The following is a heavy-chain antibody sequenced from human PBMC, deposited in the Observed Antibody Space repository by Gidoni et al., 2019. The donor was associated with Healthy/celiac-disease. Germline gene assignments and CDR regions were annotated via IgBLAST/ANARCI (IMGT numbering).Heavy chain of an antibody. J-gene: IGHJ4*02. CDR2: IKQDGSEK. CDR1: GFTFSSYW. D-gene: IGHD4-17*01. V-gene: IGHV3-7*01. Sequence: EVHLVESGGGLVQPGGSLRLSCSPSGFTFSSYWMSWVRQAPGKGLEWVANIKQDGSEKYYVDSVKGRFTISRDNAKNSLYLQMNSLRAEDTAVYYCARTTVTFDYWGQGTLVTVSS. CDR3: ARTTVTFDY.